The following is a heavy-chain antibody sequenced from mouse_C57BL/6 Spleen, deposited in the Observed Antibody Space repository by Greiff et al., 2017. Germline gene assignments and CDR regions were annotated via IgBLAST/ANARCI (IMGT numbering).Heavy chain of an antibody. V-gene: IGHV1-15*01. CDR3: TRKIYYYGSSFLGFAY. D-gene: IGHD1-1*01. CDR1: GYTFTDYE. Sequence: VQLQESGAELVRPGASVTLSCKASGYTFTDYEMHWVKQTPVHGLEWIGAIDPETGGTAYNQKFKGKAILTADKSSSTAYMELRSLTSEDSAVYYCTRKIYYYGSSFLGFAYWGQGTLVTVSA. CDR2: IDPETGGT. J-gene: IGHJ3*01.